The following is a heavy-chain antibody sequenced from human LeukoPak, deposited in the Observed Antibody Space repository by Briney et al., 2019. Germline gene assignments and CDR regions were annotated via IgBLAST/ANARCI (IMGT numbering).Heavy chain of an antibody. CDR3: AKRADVREPNPVLPFDY. CDR1: GFTFNIYA. V-gene: IGHV3-23*01. Sequence: GGSLRLSCEASGFTFNIYAMSWVRQAPGEGLEWVSTISGDGFSTYYADSLNGRFTISRDNSRTTPYLQMNSLRVEDTAVYYCAKRADVREPNPVLPFDYWGQGTLVTVSS. J-gene: IGHJ4*02. D-gene: IGHD1-26*01. CDR2: ISGDGFST.